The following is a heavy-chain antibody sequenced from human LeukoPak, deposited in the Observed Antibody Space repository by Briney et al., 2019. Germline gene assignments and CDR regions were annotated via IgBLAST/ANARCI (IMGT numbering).Heavy chain of an antibody. CDR2: IYYSGST. Sequence: SETLSLTCTVSGGSISGYYWSWIRQPPGKGLEWIGYIYYSGSTNYNPSLKSRVTISEDTSKNQFSLKLSSVTAADTAVYYCARGSYCGGDCYSFDSWGQGTLVTVSS. CDR3: ARGSYCGGDCYSFDS. V-gene: IGHV4-59*01. D-gene: IGHD2-21*02. CDR1: GGSISGYY. J-gene: IGHJ4*02.